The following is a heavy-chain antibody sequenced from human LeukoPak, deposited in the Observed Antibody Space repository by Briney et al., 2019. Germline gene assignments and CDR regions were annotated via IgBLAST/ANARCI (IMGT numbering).Heavy chain of an antibody. J-gene: IGHJ4*02. D-gene: IGHD3-22*01. CDR3: AKDQVSDYYDSSGRFDY. CDR2: ISGSGGSI. V-gene: IGHV3-23*01. CDR1: GFTFSSYA. Sequence: GGSLRLSCAASGFTFSSYAMSWVRQAPGKGLEWVSAISGSGGSIYYADSVKGRFTISRDNSKNTLYLQMNSLRAEDTAVYYCAKDQVSDYYDSSGRFDYWGQGALVTVSS.